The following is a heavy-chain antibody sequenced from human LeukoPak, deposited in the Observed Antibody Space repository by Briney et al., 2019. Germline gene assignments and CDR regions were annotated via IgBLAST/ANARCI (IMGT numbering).Heavy chain of an antibody. V-gene: IGHV3-21*01. D-gene: IGHD2-2*01. CDR3: ARNEGYCSSTSCDAYYFYMDV. CDR1: GFNFSDYS. Sequence: TGGSLRLSCAASGFNFSDYSMNWVRQAPGKGLEWVSSISSAGTYISYADSVKGRFTISRDNAKNSLYLQMNNLRAEDTAVYYCARNEGYCSSTSCDAYYFYMDVWGKGTTVTVSS. CDR2: ISSAGTYI. J-gene: IGHJ6*03.